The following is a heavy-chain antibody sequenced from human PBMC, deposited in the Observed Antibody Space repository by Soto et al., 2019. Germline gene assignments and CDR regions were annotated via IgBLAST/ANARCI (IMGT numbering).Heavy chain of an antibody. CDR2: ITAAGYST. Sequence: GGSLRLSCAVSGFAFSSHAMSWVRQAPGKGLEWVSSITAAGYSTYYADSVKGRFAISRDNSKNTLYLQMNSRRGEDTAVYYCARSAPSRGSTYQYHFDDWGQGTLVTVSS. J-gene: IGHJ4*02. V-gene: IGHV3-23*01. D-gene: IGHD2-2*01. CDR3: ARSAPSRGSTYQYHFDD. CDR1: GFAFSSHA.